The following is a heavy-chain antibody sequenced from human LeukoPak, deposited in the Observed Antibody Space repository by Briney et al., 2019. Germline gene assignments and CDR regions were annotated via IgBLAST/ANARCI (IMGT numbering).Heavy chain of an antibody. CDR3: ARDHSALLLWFGSVVGVDV. CDR2: IYHSGTT. J-gene: IGHJ6*02. V-gene: IGHV4-30-2*01. CDR1: GGSISSGGYS. Sequence: SQTLSLTCAVSGGSISSGGYSWSWIRQPPGKGLEWIGDIYHSGTTYYNPSLNSRVTFSLDRSKNQFSLKLSSVTAADTAVYYCARDHSALLLWFGSVVGVDVWGQGTTVTVSS. D-gene: IGHD3-10*01.